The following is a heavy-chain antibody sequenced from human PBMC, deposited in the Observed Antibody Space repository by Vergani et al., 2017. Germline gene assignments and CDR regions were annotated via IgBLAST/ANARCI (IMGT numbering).Heavy chain of an antibody. D-gene: IGHD6-13*01. J-gene: IGHJ5*02. CDR1: GGSISSSSYY. CDR3: ARRXSSSWYQEYNWFDP. Sequence: QLQLQESGPGLVKPSETLFLTCTVSGGSISSSSYYWGWIRQPPGKGLEWIGSIYYSGSTYYNPSLKSRVTISVDTSKNQFSLKLSSVTAADTAVYYCARRXSSSWYQEYNWFDPWGQGTLVTVSS. V-gene: IGHV4-39*01. CDR2: IYYSGST.